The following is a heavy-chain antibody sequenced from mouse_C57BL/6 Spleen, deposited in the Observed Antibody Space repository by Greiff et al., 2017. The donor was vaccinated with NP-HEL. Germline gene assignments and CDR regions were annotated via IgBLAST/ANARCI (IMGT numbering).Heavy chain of an antibody. CDR3: ARSYEAPMDY. Sequence: QVQLQQPGAELVMPGASVKLSCKASGYTFTSYWMHWVKQRPGQGLEWIGEIDPSDSYTNYNQKFKGKSTLTVDKSSSTAYMQLSSPTSEDSAVYYCARSYEAPMDYWGQGTSVTVSS. J-gene: IGHJ4*01. CDR1: GYTFTSYW. D-gene: IGHD2-3*01. V-gene: IGHV1-69*01. CDR2: IDPSDSYT.